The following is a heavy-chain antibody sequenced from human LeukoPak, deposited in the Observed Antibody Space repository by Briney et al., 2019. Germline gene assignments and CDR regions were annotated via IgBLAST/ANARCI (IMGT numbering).Heavy chain of an antibody. V-gene: IGHV1-18*01. CDR1: GYTFTNYG. Sequence: GASVKVSCKASGYTFTNYGISWVRQAPGQGLEWMGWISAYNGNRNYAQKVKGRVTMTTDTSTSTAYMELGSLRSDDTAVYYCARSLTSSGNYSDGGDYWGQGTLVTVSS. J-gene: IGHJ4*02. CDR2: ISAYNGNR. CDR3: ARSLTSSGNYSDGGDY. D-gene: IGHD1-26*01.